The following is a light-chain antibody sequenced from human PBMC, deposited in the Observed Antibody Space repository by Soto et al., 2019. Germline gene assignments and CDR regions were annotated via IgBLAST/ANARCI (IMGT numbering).Light chain of an antibody. Sequence: QSALTQPRSVSGSPGQSVTISCTGTSSDVGGYYYVSWYQQHPGRAPKVLIYEVNKRPSGVPDRFSGSKSGSTASLTVSGLQAEDEAEYYCSSYAVTNIFVFGTGTKVTVL. CDR2: EVN. V-gene: IGLV2-11*01. CDR3: SSYAVTNIFV. J-gene: IGLJ1*01. CDR1: SSDVGGYYY.